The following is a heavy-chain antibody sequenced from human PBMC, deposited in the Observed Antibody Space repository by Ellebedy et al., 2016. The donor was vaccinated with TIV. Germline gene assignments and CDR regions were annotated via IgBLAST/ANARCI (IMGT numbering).Heavy chain of an antibody. CDR3: ARTDLRYGMDV. Sequence: SETLSLTXTASGYPISSGYYWGCIRPPPGKGLDWLGNIYHSGSTYYNPSLRSRVTLSLDKSKNQVSLKLTSVTAADTAVYYCARTDLRYGMDVWGQGTTVTVS. CDR2: IYHSGST. CDR1: GYPISSGYY. V-gene: IGHV4-38-2*02. D-gene: IGHD3/OR15-3a*01. J-gene: IGHJ6*02.